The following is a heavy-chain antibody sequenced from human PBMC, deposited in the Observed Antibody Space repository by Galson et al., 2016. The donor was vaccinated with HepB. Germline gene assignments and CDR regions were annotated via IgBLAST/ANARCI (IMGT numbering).Heavy chain of an antibody. Sequence: SETLSLTCTVSGGSISSYYWNWIRQSPGKGLEWIGNIYYSVNTNYNPSLTSRVTISVDTSKNQFSLKLRSVTAADSAVYYCAKARGVVNFDTWGQGTMVTVSS. D-gene: IGHD2-21*01. CDR1: GGSISSYY. CDR2: IYYSVNT. V-gene: IGHV4-59*01. CDR3: AKARGVVNFDT. J-gene: IGHJ3*02.